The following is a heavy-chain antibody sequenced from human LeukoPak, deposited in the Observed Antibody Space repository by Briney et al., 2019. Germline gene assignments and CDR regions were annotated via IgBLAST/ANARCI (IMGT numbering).Heavy chain of an antibody. CDR1: GFIFDTYI. J-gene: IGHJ5*02. CDR3: VRIPNSANFPNWFDP. CDR2: INSRSTTI. D-gene: IGHD4/OR15-4a*01. V-gene: IGHV3-48*01. Sequence: GGSLRLSCAASGFIFDTYIMNWVRQPPGKGLEWVSYINSRSTTIYYADSVKGRFTISRDNAKNSLYLQMNSLRAEDTAVYYCVRIPNSANFPNWFDPWGQGTLVTVSS.